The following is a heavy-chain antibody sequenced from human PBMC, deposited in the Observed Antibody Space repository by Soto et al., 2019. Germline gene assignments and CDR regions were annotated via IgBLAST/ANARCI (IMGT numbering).Heavy chain of an antibody. CDR3: AREGGSYS. V-gene: IGHV3-30*03. CDR2: ISYDGSYR. D-gene: IGHD1-26*01. Sequence: QVQLVESGGGVVQPGRSVRLSCAASGFTFNTYGMHRVRQAPGRGLEWVTFISYDGSYRYYADSVKGRFTISRDNSKNTLYLQMNSLRVEDTAMYYCAREGGSYSWGQGTLVSVSS. J-gene: IGHJ4*02. CDR1: GFTFNTYG.